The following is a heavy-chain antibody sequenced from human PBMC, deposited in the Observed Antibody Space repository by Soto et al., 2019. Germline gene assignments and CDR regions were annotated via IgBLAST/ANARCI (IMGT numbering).Heavy chain of an antibody. J-gene: IGHJ5*02. V-gene: IGHV4-30-4*01. CDR1: GGSISSGDYY. Sequence: SETLSLTCTVSGGSISSGDYYWSWIRQPPGKGLEWIGYIYYSGSTYYNPSLKSRVTISVDTSKNQFSLKLSSVTAADTAVYYCARAPYLYCSGGSCYLHNWFDPWGQGTLVTVSS. CDR2: IYYSGST. D-gene: IGHD2-15*01. CDR3: ARAPYLYCSGGSCYLHNWFDP.